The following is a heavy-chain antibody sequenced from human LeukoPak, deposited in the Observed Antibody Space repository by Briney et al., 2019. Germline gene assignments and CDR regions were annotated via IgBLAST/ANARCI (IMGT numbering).Heavy chain of an antibody. Sequence: SETLSLTCTVSGGSISSYYWSWIRQPPGKGLKWIGYIYYTGSTNYNPSLKSRVTISVDTSKNQFSLKLSSVTAADTAVYYCARHISGYSYGYLAFDIWGQGTMVTVSS. CDR2: IYYTGST. D-gene: IGHD5-18*01. V-gene: IGHV4-59*08. CDR1: GGSISSYY. J-gene: IGHJ3*02. CDR3: ARHISGYSYGYLAFDI.